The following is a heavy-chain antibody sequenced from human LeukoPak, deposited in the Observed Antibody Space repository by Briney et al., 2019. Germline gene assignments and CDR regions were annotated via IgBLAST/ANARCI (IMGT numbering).Heavy chain of an antibody. D-gene: IGHD3-22*01. J-gene: IGHJ4*02. CDR2: IYSDDST. CDR1: GFAVSNSR. V-gene: IGHV3-53*01. Sequence: GGSLRLSRAASGFAVSNSRMTWVRQAPGKGLEWLSIIYSDDSTYYPDSVKGRFTIYRDNSKNTVYLQLNSLRAEDTAVYYCAKIVVIPGSDYFDSWGRGTLVTVSS. CDR3: AKIVVIPGSDYFDS.